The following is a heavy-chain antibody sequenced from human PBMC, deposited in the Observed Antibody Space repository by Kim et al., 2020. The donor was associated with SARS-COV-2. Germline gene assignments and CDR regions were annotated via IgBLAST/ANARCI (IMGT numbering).Heavy chain of an antibody. Sequence: SETLSLTCTVSGGSLSSSSYYWGWIRQPPGKGLEWIGTAYYIGNTYYNPSLKSRVTISVDTSKNQFSLKLGSVTAADTAVYYCARYQRDSSGWYGAFYY. D-gene: IGHD6-19*01. V-gene: IGHV4-39*01. CDR2: AYYIGNT. CDR1: GGSLSSSSYY. J-gene: IGHJ6*01. CDR3: ARYQRDSSGWYGAFYY.